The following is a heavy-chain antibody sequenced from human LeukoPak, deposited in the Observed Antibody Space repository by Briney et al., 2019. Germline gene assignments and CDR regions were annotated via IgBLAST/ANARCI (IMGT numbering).Heavy chain of an antibody. J-gene: IGHJ6*02. Sequence: GGSLRLPCEASGFTFSSYWMHWVRQAPGKGLVWVSRINNDGTSTSFADSVKRRFTISRDNAKNTLYLQMNSVRDDDTAVYYCARGGAVAIRDYYGMDVWGQGTTVSVSS. CDR3: ARGGAVAIRDYYGMDV. CDR2: INNDGTST. CDR1: GFTFSSYW. V-gene: IGHV3-74*01. D-gene: IGHD5-12*01.